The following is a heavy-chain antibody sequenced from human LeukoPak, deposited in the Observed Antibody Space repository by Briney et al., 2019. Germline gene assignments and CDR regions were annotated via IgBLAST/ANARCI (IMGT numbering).Heavy chain of an antibody. Sequence: GGSLRLSCAASGFTFSNYAMHWVRQAPGKGLEYVSAISSNGGSTYYADSVKGRFTISRDNSKNTLYLQMGSLKTEDMAVYYCAKEDSSGYYSIDYWGQGTLVTVSS. V-gene: IGHV3-64*02. CDR2: ISSNGGST. CDR1: GFTFSNYA. J-gene: IGHJ4*02. CDR3: AKEDSSGYYSIDY. D-gene: IGHD3-22*01.